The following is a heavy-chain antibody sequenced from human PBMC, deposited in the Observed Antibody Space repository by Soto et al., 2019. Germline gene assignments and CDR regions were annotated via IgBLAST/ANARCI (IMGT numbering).Heavy chain of an antibody. CDR2: IYYSGST. V-gene: IGHV4-31*03. J-gene: IGHJ4*02. CDR1: GGSISSGGYY. D-gene: IGHD2-2*01. Sequence: QVQLQGSGPGLVKPSQTLSLTCTVSGGSISSGGYYWSWIRQHPGKGLEWIGYIYYSGSTYYNPSLKSRVTISVDTSKNQFSLKLSSVTAADTAVYYCARSSTSANYFDYWGQGTLVTVSS. CDR3: ARSSTSANYFDY.